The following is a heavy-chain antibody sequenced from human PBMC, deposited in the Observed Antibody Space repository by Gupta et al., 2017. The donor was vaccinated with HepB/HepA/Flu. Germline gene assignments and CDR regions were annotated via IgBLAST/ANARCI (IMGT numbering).Heavy chain of an antibody. CDR2: INSDGRRT. Sequence: EVQLVESGGGLVQPGGSLRLSCAASGFTFSSYWMHWVRHAPGKGLVWVSRINSDGRRTRCADSVKGRFTISRENAKNTLEQQMNSGRAEDTAVYSWAIDEGEWLLPLMDDGGKGTRVTVSS. J-gene: IGHJ6*04. CDR3: AIDEGEWLLPLMDD. CDR1: GFTFSSYW. V-gene: IGHV3-74*01. D-gene: IGHD3-3*01.